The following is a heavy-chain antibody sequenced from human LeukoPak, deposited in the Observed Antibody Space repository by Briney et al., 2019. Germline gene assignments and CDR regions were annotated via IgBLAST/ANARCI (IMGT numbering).Heavy chain of an antibody. CDR1: GYTFTSYD. CDR3: ARVPSYYDFWSGYYSTRYNWFDP. V-gene: IGHV1-8*01. CDR2: MNPNSGNT. D-gene: IGHD3-3*01. J-gene: IGHJ5*02. Sequence: ASVKVSCKASGYTFTSYDINWVRQATGQGLEWMGWMNPNSGNTGYAQKFQGRVTMTRNTSISTAYMELSSLRSEDTAVYYCARVPSYYDFWSGYYSTRYNWFDPWGQGTLVTVSS.